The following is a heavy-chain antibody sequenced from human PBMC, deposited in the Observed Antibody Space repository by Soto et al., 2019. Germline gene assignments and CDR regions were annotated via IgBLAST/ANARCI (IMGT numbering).Heavy chain of an antibody. Sequence: PSETLYLTCTVSGGSISSGDYYWSWIRQPPGKGLEWIGYIYYSGSTYYNPSLKSRVTISVDTSKNQFSLKLSSVTAADTAVYYCARESLQREVCFDYWGQGTLVTVSS. V-gene: IGHV4-30-4*01. J-gene: IGHJ4*02. CDR1: GGSISSGDYY. CDR2: IYYSGST. D-gene: IGHD1-26*01. CDR3: ARESLQREVCFDY.